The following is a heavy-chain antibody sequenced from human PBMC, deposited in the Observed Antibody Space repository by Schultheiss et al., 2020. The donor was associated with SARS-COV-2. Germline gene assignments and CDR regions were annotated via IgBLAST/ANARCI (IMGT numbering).Heavy chain of an antibody. Sequence: SGPTLVKPTQTLTLTCTFSGFSLSTSGMCVSWIRQPPGKALEWIGYIYYSGSTNYNPSLKSRVTISVDTSKNQFSLKLSSVTAADTAVYYCARHGAGGGSSWGYDYWGQGTLVTVSS. CDR3: ARHGAGGGSSWGYDY. CDR2: IYYSGST. J-gene: IGHJ4*02. CDR1: GFSLSTSGMC. V-gene: IGHV4-61*08. D-gene: IGHD6-13*01.